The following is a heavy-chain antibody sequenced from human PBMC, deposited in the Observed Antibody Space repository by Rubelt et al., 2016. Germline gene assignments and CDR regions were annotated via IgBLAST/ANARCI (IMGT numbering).Heavy chain of an antibody. Sequence: EVQLVESGGGLVQPGGSLRLSCAASGFTVSSNYMSWVRQAPGKGLEWVSVIYSGGSTYYADSVKGRLTISRHNSKNTLYLQMNSLRAEDTAVYYCASTTYCSSTSCLGGGEYWGQGTLVTVSS. J-gene: IGHJ4*02. CDR1: GFTVSSNY. CDR2: IYSGGST. D-gene: IGHD2-2*01. V-gene: IGHV3-53*04. CDR3: ASTTYCSSTSCLGGGEY.